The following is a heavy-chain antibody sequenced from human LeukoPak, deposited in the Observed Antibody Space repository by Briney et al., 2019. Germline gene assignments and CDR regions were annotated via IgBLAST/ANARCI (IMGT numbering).Heavy chain of an antibody. CDR2: IYTSGST. CDR1: GGSISSYY. D-gene: IGHD2-15*01. J-gene: IGHJ6*02. Sequence: KPSETLSLTCTVSGGSISSYYWSWIRQPAGKGLEWVGRIYTSGSTNYNPSLTSRVTMSVDTSKNQFSLKLSSVTAADTAVYYCARVVVGQTYYYYYYGMDVWGQGTTVTVSS. CDR3: ARVVVGQTYYYYYYGMDV. V-gene: IGHV4-4*07.